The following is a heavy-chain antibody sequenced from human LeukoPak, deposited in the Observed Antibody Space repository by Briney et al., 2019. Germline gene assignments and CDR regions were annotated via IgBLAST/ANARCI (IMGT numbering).Heavy chain of an antibody. J-gene: IGHJ4*02. Sequence: PGGSLRLSCAASGFTFSSYEMNWVRQAPGKGLEWVSYISSSGSTIYYADSVKGRFTISRDNAKNSLYLQMNSLRAEDTAVYYCARGGGYGSGSYHFDYWGQGTLVTVSS. CDR3: ARGGGYGSGSYHFDY. CDR1: GFTFSSYE. D-gene: IGHD3-10*01. V-gene: IGHV3-48*03. CDR2: ISSSGSTI.